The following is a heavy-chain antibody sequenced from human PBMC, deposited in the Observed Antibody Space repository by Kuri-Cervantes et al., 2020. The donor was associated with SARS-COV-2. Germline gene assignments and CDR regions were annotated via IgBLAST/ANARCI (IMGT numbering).Heavy chain of an antibody. V-gene: IGHV3-23*01. D-gene: IGHD6-19*01. CDR1: GFTFSSYA. CDR2: ISGSGGST. CDR3: AKDKPRIAVAGTVFDY. J-gene: IGHJ4*02. Sequence: GGSLRLSCAASGFTFSSYAMSWVRQAPGKGLEWVSAISGSGGSTYDADSVKGRFTISRDNSKNTLYLQMNSLRAEDTAVYYCAKDKPRIAVAGTVFDYWGQGTLVTVSS.